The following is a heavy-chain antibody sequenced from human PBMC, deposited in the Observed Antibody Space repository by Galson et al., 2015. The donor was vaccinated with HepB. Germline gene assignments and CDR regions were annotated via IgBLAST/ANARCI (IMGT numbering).Heavy chain of an antibody. CDR1: GFSFSSYD. D-gene: IGHD6-19*01. CDR3: ARCPEDSSGCDF. CDR2: IWYDGINK. Sequence: SLRLSCAASGFSFSSYDMHWVRQAPGKGLEWVAVIWYDGINKYYADSVKGRFTISRDNSKNTLYLQMNSLRAEDTAVYYCARCPEDSSGCDFWGQGTLVTVSS. J-gene: IGHJ4*02. V-gene: IGHV3-33*01.